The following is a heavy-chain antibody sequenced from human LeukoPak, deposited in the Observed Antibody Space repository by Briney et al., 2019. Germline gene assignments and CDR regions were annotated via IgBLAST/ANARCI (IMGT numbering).Heavy chain of an antibody. CDR3: AKGTYSSGWTSRQAFDY. CDR2: ISGSGGST. J-gene: IGHJ4*02. Sequence: GGSLRLSCAASGFTFSSYAMSWVRQAPGKGLEWVPAISGSGGSTYYADSVKGRFTISRDNSKNTLYLQMNSLRAEDTAVYYCAKGTYSSGWTSRQAFDYWGQGTLVTVSS. D-gene: IGHD6-19*01. V-gene: IGHV3-23*01. CDR1: GFTFSSYA.